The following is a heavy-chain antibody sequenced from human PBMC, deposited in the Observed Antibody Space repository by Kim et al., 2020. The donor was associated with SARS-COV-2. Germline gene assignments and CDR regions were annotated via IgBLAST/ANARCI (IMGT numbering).Heavy chain of an antibody. D-gene: IGHD6-19*01. Sequence: GGSLRLSCAASGFTFSNYAMSWVRQAPGKGLEWVSAISGSGDSTYYADSVRGRFTISRDNSKNTLYLQMNSLRVEDTAVYYCARVPTRPPKSSGWVYAFDIWGQGTMVTVSS. V-gene: IGHV3-23*01. CDR2: ISGSGDST. CDR3: ARVPTRPPKSSGWVYAFDI. CDR1: GFTFSNYA. J-gene: IGHJ3*02.